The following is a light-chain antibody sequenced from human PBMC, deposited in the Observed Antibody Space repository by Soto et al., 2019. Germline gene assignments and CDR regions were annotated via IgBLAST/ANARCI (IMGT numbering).Light chain of an antibody. CDR1: QRLSNW. J-gene: IGKJ1*01. Sequence: DIQMTQSPSTLSASVGDRVTITCRASQRLSNWLAWYQQKPGKAPKLLIYDASILESGVPSRFSGSGSGTEFTLTISSLQPDDSATYYCQQYNSYSSRFGQGTKVEIK. V-gene: IGKV1-5*01. CDR2: DAS. CDR3: QQYNSYSSR.